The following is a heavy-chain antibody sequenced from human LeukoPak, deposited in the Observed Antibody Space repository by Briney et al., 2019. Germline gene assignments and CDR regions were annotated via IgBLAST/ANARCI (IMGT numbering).Heavy chain of an antibody. J-gene: IGHJ4*02. D-gene: IGHD3-22*01. Sequence: PSETLSLTCTVSGGSISSYYWSWIRQPPGKGLEWIGYIYYSGSTNYNPSLKSRVTISVDTSKNQFSLKLSSVTAADTAVYYCARVTGDYDSSFYPPRNYFDYWGQGTLVTVSS. V-gene: IGHV4-59*01. CDR2: IYYSGST. CDR1: GGSISSYY. CDR3: ARVTGDYDSSFYPPRNYFDY.